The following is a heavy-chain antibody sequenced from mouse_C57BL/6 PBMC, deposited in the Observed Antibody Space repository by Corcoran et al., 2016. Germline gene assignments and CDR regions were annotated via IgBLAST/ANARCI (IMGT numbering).Heavy chain of an antibody. CDR2: INTYSGVP. V-gene: IGHV9-3*01. CDR1: GYTFTTYG. D-gene: IGHD2-3*01. J-gene: IGHJ1*03. CDR3: ARSRDGYSWYFDV. Sequence: QIQLVQSGPELKKPGETVKISCKASGYTFTTYGMSWVKQAPGKGLKWMGWINTYSGVPTYADDFKGRFAFSLETSASTAHLQINNLKNEDTATYFCARSRDGYSWYFDVWGTGTTVTVSS.